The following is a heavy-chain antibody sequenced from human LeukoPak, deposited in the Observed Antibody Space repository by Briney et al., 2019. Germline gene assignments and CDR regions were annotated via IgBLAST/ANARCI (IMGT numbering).Heavy chain of an antibody. Sequence: SETLSLTCTVSGGSISSHYWNWIRQPVGKGLEWIGRIYASGSTNYNPSLKSRVTLSVETSKNQLSLKLSSVTAADTAVYYCARYAIPVTTNNDAYAFDVWGQGTMVTVSS. CDR1: GGSISSHY. D-gene: IGHD1-7*01. CDR3: ARYAIPVTTNNDAYAFDV. V-gene: IGHV4-4*07. CDR2: IYASGST. J-gene: IGHJ3*01.